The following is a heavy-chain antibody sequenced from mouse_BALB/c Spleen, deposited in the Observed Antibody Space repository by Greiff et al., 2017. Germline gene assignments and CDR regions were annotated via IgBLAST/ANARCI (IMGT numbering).Heavy chain of an antibody. V-gene: IGHV1-82*01. CDR3: AREERYDYAMDY. CDR2: IYPGDGDT. Sequence: QVQLQQSGPELVKPGASVKISCKASGYAFSSSWMNWVKQRPGQGLEWIGRIYPGDGDTNYNGKFKGKATLTADKSSSTAYMQLSSLTSVDSAVYFCAREERYDYAMDYWGQGTSVTVSS. J-gene: IGHJ4*01. CDR1: GYAFSSSW. D-gene: IGHD2-14*01.